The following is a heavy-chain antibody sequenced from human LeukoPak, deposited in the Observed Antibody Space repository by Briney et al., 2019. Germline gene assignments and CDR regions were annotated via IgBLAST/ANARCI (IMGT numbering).Heavy chain of an antibody. CDR1: GFTFSDYY. CDR2: IGSSNTI. Sequence: GGSLRLSCAASGFTFSDYYMSWIRQASGKGLEWLSYIGSSNTIYSADSVKGRFTISRDNAKNSLYLQMNSLRAEDTAVYYCARGSFLITFGGLIVWGQGTLVTVSS. V-gene: IGHV3-11*04. D-gene: IGHD3-16*02. CDR3: ARGSFLITFGGLIV. J-gene: IGHJ4*02.